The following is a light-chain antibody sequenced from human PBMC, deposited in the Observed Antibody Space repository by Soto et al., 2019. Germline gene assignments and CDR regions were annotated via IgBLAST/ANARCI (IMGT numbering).Light chain of an antibody. V-gene: IGKV3-15*01. J-gene: IGKJ1*01. CDR3: QQYNNLLWT. CDR1: QSVSSN. Sequence: EIVMTQSPAPLSVSPGERATLSCRASQSVSSNLAWYQQKPGQAPRLLIYGASTRATGIPAGFSGSGSGTEFTLTISSLQSEDFAVYYCQQYNNLLWTFGKGPRWKSN. CDR2: GAS.